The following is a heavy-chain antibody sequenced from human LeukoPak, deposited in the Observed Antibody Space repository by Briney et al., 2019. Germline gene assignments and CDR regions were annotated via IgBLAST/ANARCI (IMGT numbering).Heavy chain of an antibody. V-gene: IGHV3-66*01. J-gene: IGHJ4*02. CDR1: GFTVSSNY. CDR2: IYSGGST. D-gene: IGHD5-12*01. CDR3: ARSLGYSGYDWYY. Sequence: GGSLRLSCAASGFTVSSNYMSWVGQAPGKGLGWVSVIYSGGSTYYADSVKGRFTISRDNSKNTLYLQMNSLRAEDTAVYYCARSLGYSGYDWYYWGQGTLVTVSS.